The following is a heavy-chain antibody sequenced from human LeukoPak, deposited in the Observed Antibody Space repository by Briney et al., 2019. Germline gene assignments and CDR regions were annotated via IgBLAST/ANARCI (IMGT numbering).Heavy chain of an antibody. V-gene: IGHV3-48*03. Sequence: PGGSLRLSCAASGFTFSSYEMNWVRQAPGKGLEWVSYISSSGSTIYYADSVKGRFTISRDNAKNSLYLQMNSLRAEDTAVYYCARVGYFYASGSDYWGQGTLVTVSS. D-gene: IGHD3-10*01. CDR2: ISSSGSTI. CDR1: GFTFSSYE. J-gene: IGHJ4*02. CDR3: ARVGYFYASGSDY.